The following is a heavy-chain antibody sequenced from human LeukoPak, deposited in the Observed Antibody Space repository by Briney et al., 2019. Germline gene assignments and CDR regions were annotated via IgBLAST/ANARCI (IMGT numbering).Heavy chain of an antibody. CDR2: INISSTTI. CDR3: ARDQGMVNDAFDV. J-gene: IGHJ3*01. V-gene: IGHV3-48*02. CDR1: GFSFSTYS. Sequence: GGSLRLSCEPSGFSFSTYSMNWVRQAPGKGLEWISYINISSTTIYYADSVKGRFTIFRDNSKNSLYLQMNNLRDDDTAVYYCARDQGMVNDAFDVWGQGTTVTVSS. D-gene: IGHD4/OR15-4a*01.